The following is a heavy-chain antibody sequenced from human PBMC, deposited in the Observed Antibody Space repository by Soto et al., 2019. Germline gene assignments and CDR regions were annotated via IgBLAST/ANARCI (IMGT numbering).Heavy chain of an antibody. CDR3: ARLRFLEWLVNWFDP. D-gene: IGHD3-3*01. J-gene: IGHJ5*02. CDR2: IYYSGST. CDR1: GGSVSSGSYY. Sequence: SETLSLTCTVSGGSVSSGSYYWSWIRQPPGKGLEWIGYIYYSGSTNYNPSLKSRVTISVDTSKNQFSLKLSSATAADTAVYYCARLRFLEWLVNWFDPWGQGTPVTVSS. V-gene: IGHV4-61*01.